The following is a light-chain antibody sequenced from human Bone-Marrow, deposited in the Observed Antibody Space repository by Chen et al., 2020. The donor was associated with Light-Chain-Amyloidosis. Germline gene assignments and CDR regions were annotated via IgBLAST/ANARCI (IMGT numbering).Light chain of an antibody. J-gene: IGLJ2*01. CDR3: QSAYSIGTYEVI. CDR2: RDT. V-gene: IGLV3-25*03. Sequence: SYELTQPPSVSVSPGQTARITCSGDDLPTKYAYWYQQKPGQAPVLVIHRDTERPSGISERFSGSSSGTTATLTISGVQAEDEADYHCQSAYSIGTYEVIFGGGTKLTVL. CDR1: DLPTKY.